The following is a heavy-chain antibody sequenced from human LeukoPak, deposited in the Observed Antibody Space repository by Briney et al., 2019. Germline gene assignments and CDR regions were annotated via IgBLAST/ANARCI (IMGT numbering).Heavy chain of an antibody. D-gene: IGHD5-18*01. Sequence: GGSLRLSCAASGFTVSSNYMSWVRQAPGKGLEWVSVIYSGGSTYYADSVKGRFTISRDNAKNSLYLQMNSLRAEDTAVYYCARDGGYSYGPDAFDIWGQGTMVTVSS. CDR1: GFTVSSNY. J-gene: IGHJ3*02. CDR3: ARDGGYSYGPDAFDI. CDR2: IYSGGST. V-gene: IGHV3-53*01.